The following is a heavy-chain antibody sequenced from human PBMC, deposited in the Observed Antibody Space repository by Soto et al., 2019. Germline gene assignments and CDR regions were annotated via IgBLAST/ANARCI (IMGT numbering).Heavy chain of an antibody. J-gene: IGHJ4*02. CDR1: GFTVSSNY. CDR2: IYSGGST. CDR3: ARDYGGNSGFDY. D-gene: IGHD4-17*01. Sequence: EVQLVETGGGLIQPGGSLRLSCAASGFTVSSNYMSWVRQAPGKGLEWVSVIYSGGSTSYADSVKGRFTICRDNSKNTLYLQMSSLRAEDTAVYYFARDYGGNSGFDYWGQGTLVTVSS. V-gene: IGHV3-53*02.